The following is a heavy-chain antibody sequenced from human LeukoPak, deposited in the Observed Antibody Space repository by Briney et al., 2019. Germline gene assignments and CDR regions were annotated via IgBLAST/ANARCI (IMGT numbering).Heavy chain of an antibody. J-gene: IGHJ4*02. CDR2: INSSSSYI. D-gene: IGHD4-11*01. CDR1: GFTFSSYS. V-gene: IGHV3-21*01. Sequence: GGSLRLSCAASGFTFSSYSMNWVRQAPGKGLEWVSSINSSSSYIYYADSVKGRFTISRDNAKNSLYLQMNSLRAEDTAVYYCARETTEKTFEYWGQGTLVTVSS. CDR3: ARETTEKTFEY.